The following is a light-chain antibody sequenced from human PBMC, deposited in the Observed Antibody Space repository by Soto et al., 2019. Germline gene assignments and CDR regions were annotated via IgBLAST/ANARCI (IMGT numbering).Light chain of an antibody. V-gene: IGLV1-40*01. CDR3: QSYDSSLSGYV. J-gene: IGLJ1*01. CDR2: GNS. Sequence: QSVLTQPPSVSGAPGQRVTISCTGSSSNIGAGYDVHWYQQFPGTAPKLLIYGNSNRPSGVPDRFSGSKSGTSVSLAITGLRAEDEADYYCQSYDSSLSGYVFGTGTKVTVL. CDR1: SSNIGAGYD.